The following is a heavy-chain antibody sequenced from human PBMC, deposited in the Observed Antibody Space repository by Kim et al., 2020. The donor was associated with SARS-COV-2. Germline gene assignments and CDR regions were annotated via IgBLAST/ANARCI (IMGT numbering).Heavy chain of an antibody. Sequence: YHSGSTNYNPSLKSRVTISVDKSKNQFSLKLSSVTAADTAVYYCARAGRYWGQGTLVTVSS. J-gene: IGHJ4*02. V-gene: IGHV4-4*02. D-gene: IGHD1-26*01. CDR2: YHSGST. CDR3: ARAGRY.